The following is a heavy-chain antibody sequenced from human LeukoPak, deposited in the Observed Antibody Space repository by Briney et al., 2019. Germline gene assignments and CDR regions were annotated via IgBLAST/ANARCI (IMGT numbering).Heavy chain of an antibody. J-gene: IGHJ4*01. CDR1: GFTFSRFN. Sequence: PGGSLRLPCVASGFTFSRFNMHWVRQAPGKGLEWLALIWYDGTDTYYADSVKGRFTISRDDSKNTVYLQMNSLRVEDTAFYYCARGFLDFDFWGHGTLVTVSS. CDR3: ARGFLDFDF. CDR2: IWYDGTDT. D-gene: IGHD3-3*01. V-gene: IGHV3-33*01.